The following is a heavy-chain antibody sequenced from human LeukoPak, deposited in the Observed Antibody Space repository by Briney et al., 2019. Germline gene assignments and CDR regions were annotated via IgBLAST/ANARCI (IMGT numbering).Heavy chain of an antibody. V-gene: IGHV3-66*01. CDR3: ARERPDSRNLDS. CDR1: GFTFGDYA. CDR2: TYSGDTT. Sequence: GGSLRLSCTAPGFTFGDYAMSWVRQAPGKGLEWVSITYSGDTTYYADSVKGRFIISRDDSKNTLSLQMNDLRVEDTAVYYCARERPDSRNLDSWGRGALVTVSS. J-gene: IGHJ4*02. D-gene: IGHD1-14*01.